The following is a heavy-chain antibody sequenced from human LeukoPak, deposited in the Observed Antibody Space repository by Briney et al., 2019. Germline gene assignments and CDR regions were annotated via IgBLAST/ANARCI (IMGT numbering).Heavy chain of an antibody. Sequence: ASVKVSCKASGYTFTSYGISWVRQAPGQGLEWMGCISAYNGNTNYAQKLQGRVTMTTDTSTSTAYMELSSLRSEDTAVYYCATGGYSSSWYSLDYWGQGTLVTVSS. CDR2: ISAYNGNT. J-gene: IGHJ4*02. CDR3: ATGGYSSSWYSLDY. V-gene: IGHV1-18*01. D-gene: IGHD6-13*01. CDR1: GYTFTSYG.